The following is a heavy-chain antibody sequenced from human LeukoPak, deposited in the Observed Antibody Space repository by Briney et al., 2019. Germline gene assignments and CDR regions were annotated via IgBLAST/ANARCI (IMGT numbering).Heavy chain of an antibody. CDR2: ISSSGSFI. J-gene: IGHJ4*02. CDR3: ARETHYDSSGYHNDY. Sequence: GGSLRLSCAASGFTFSDYYMSWIRQAPGKGLEWVSYISSSGSFIYYADSVKGRFTVSRDNAKNSLYLQMNSLRAEDTAVYYCARETHYDSSGYHNDYWGQGTLVTVSS. D-gene: IGHD3-22*01. CDR1: GFTFSDYY. V-gene: IGHV3-11*04.